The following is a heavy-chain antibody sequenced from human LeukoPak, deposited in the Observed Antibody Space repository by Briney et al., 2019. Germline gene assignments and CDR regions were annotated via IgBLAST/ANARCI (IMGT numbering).Heavy chain of an antibody. V-gene: IGHV3-20*04. CDR1: GFKFDDYG. CDR3: ARERYYYGSGSSYHFDY. D-gene: IGHD3-10*01. CDR2: INWNGGST. Sequence: GGSLRLSCAASGFKFDDYGMSWVRQAPGKGLEWVSGINWNGGSTGYADSVRGRFTISRDNAKNSLYLQMNSLRAEDTALYYCARERYYYGSGSSYHFDYWGQGTLVTVSS. J-gene: IGHJ4*02.